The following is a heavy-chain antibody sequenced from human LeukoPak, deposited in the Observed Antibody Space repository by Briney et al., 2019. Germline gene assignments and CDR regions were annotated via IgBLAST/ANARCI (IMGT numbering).Heavy chain of an antibody. J-gene: IGHJ4*02. D-gene: IGHD3-22*01. CDR3: ARVSYYDSSGYYSFDY. Sequence: GGTLRLSCAASGFTFSSYGMSWVRQAPGKGLEWVSAISGSGGGTYYADSVKGRFTISRDNSKNTLYLQMNSLRAEDTAVYYCARVSYYDSSGYYSFDYWGQGTLVTVSS. CDR2: ISGSGGGT. CDR1: GFTFSSYG. V-gene: IGHV3-23*01.